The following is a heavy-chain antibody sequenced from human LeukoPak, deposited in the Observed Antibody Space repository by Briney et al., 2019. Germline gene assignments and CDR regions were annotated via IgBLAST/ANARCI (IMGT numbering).Heavy chain of an antibody. J-gene: IGHJ4*02. Sequence: ASVKVSCKASGYTFTGYYMHWVRQAPGQGLEWMGWINPNGGGTNYAQKFQGRVTMTRDTSISTAYMELSRLRSDDTAVYYCAREVVVNSNGLDYWGQGTLVTVSS. CDR1: GYTFTGYY. V-gene: IGHV1-2*02. D-gene: IGHD4-11*01. CDR3: AREVVVNSNGLDY. CDR2: INPNGGGT.